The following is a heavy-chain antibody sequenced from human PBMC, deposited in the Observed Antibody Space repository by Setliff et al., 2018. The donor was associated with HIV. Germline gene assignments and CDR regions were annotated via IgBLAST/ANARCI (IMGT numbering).Heavy chain of an antibody. CDR3: ARDRQYYFDSSGYSLADY. CDR2: ISSTSSYI. J-gene: IGHJ4*02. D-gene: IGHD3-22*01. V-gene: IGHV3-21*01. Sequence: GGSLRLSCAASGFTFSSYSMSWVRQAPGKGLEWVSYISSTSSYIYYADSLKGRFTISRDNAKNSLYLQMNSLRAEDTALYYCARDRQYYFDSSGYSLADYWGQGTLVTVSS. CDR1: GFTFSSYS.